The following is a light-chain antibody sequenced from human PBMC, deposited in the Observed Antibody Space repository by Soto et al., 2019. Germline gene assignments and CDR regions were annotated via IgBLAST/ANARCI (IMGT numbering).Light chain of an antibody. V-gene: IGKV3-11*01. CDR3: QQRSYWPWT. CDR1: QSISRY. Sequence: EIVLTQSPATLSLSPGEGATLSCGASQSISRYLAWYQQKPGQAPRLLIYDASNRAAGIPLRFSGSGSGTEFTLTISSLEPEDFAVYYGQQRSYWPWTFGQGTKVELE. CDR2: DAS. J-gene: IGKJ1*01.